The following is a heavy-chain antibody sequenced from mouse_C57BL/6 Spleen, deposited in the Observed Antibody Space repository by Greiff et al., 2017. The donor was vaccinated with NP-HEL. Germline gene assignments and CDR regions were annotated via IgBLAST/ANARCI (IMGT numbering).Heavy chain of an antibody. D-gene: IGHD1-1*01. J-gene: IGHJ3*01. CDR3: TRRVGSAY. Sequence: QVQLKESGAELVRPGTSVTLSCKASGYTFTDSELHWVKPTPVHGLEWIGALAPETGGTAYNQQFKGKAIRTADKPSSTADMELRSLTSEDSAVYYGTRRVGSAYWGQGTLVTVSA. CDR2: LAPETGGT. V-gene: IGHV1-15*01. CDR1: GYTFTDSE.